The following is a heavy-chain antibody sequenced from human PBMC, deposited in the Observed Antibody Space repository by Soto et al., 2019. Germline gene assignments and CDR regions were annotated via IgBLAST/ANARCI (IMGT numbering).Heavy chain of an antibody. Sequence: SLRLSCVASGFTVDDYAWHWVRQAPGKGLEWVSGISANGDNVDYADSVKGRFTVSRDNAKNSLFLQMNSLRPEDTALYYCAKDMKWGGMTTIHYFDSWGQGT. J-gene: IGHJ4*02. CDR2: ISANGDNV. CDR3: AKDMKWGGMTTIHYFDS. D-gene: IGHD4-17*01. CDR1: GFTVDDYA. V-gene: IGHV3-9*01.